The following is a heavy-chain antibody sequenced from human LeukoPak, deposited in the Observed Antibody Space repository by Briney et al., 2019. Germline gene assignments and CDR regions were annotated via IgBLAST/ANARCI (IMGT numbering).Heavy chain of an antibody. V-gene: IGHV4-39*07. J-gene: IGHJ4*02. D-gene: IGHD4-17*01. CDR1: GGSISSSSYY. CDR2: IYHSGST. CDR3: ARVAIDDYGEPNDYFDY. Sequence: PSETLSLTCTVSGGSISSSSYYWGWIRQPPGKGLEWIGSIYHSGSTYYNPSLKSRVTISVDTSKNQFSLKLSSVTAADTAVYYCARVAIDDYGEPNDYFDYWGQGTLVTVSS.